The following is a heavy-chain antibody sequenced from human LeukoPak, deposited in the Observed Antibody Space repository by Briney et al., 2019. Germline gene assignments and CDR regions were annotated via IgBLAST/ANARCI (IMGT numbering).Heavy chain of an antibody. CDR1: GFTFSGYE. V-gene: IGHV3-48*03. D-gene: IGHD2-15*01. Sequence: GGSLRLSCAASGFTFSGYEMNWVRPAPGKGLEWVSYITSSGRTRYYADTVKGRFTLSRDKAKNSLYQQMNSLRAEDTAIYSCARESHHCSGVSRFFDYWGQGTLVTVSS. CDR2: ITSSGRTR. J-gene: IGHJ4*02. CDR3: ARESHHCSGVSRFFDY.